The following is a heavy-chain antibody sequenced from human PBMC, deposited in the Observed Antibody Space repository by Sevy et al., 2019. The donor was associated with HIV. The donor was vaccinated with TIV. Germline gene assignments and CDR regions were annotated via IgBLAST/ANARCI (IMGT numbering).Heavy chain of an antibody. CDR1: GFTFSSYW. D-gene: IGHD3-10*01. CDR2: IKQDGSAK. J-gene: IGHJ4*02. CDR3: ARETLWFGEWPDY. V-gene: IGHV3-7*03. Sequence: GGSLRLSCAASGFTFSSYWMSWVRQAPGKGLEWVANIKQDGSAKYYVVSVKGRFTISRDNAKNSLYLQMNSLRAEVTAVYYCARETLWFGEWPDYWGQRTLVTVSS.